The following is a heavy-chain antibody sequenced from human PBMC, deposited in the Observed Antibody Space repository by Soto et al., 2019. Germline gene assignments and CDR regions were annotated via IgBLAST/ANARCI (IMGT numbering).Heavy chain of an antibody. CDR2: ISAYNGNT. Sequence: QVQLVQSGAEVKKPGASVKVSCKASGYTFTSYGISWVRQAPGQGLEWMGWISAYNGNTNYAQKLQGRVTKTTDTFTSRANMDLSSLISDDTAIYYCARYGGWLPDYWGQGTLVTVSS. CDR1: GYTFTSYG. D-gene: IGHD5-12*01. V-gene: IGHV1-18*01. J-gene: IGHJ4*02. CDR3: ARYGGWLPDY.